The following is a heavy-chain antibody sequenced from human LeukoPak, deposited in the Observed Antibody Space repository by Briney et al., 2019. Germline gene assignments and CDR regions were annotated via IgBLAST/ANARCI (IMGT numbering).Heavy chain of an antibody. CDR3: AKGPGPNAYGTFDS. CDR2: ISGSGDDT. V-gene: IGHV3-23*01. J-gene: IGHJ4*02. D-gene: IGHD1-1*01. CDR1: RFSSSSYA. Sequence: PGGSLRLSCAASRFSSSSYAMSWVRQAPGKGLEWVSSISGSGDDTYYADSVKGRFTISRDNSRNTLYPRMNSLRAEDTAVYYCAKGPGPNAYGTFDSWGQGTQVTVSP.